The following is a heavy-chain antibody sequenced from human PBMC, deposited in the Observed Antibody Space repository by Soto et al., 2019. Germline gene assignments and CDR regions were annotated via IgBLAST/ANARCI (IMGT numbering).Heavy chain of an antibody. V-gene: IGHV4-34*01. CDR1: GGSFSGYY. D-gene: IGHD2-8*01. CDR2: INHSGST. J-gene: IGHJ4*02. Sequence: QVQLQQWGAGMLKPSETLSLTCAVYGGSFSGYYWSWIRQPPGKGLEWIGEINHSGSTNYNPSLKSRVPISVDTSKNQFSLKLSSVTAADTAVYYCARGHDIVLMVYATFDYWGQGTLVTVSS. CDR3: ARGHDIVLMVYATFDY.